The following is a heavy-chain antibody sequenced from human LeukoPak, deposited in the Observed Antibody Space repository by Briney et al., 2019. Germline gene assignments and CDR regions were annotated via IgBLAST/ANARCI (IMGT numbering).Heavy chain of an antibody. J-gene: IGHJ4*02. V-gene: IGHV1-8*03. CDR3: ARGRRGSYYVSDY. Sequence: GASVTVSYTASGYTFTTYTMHGVRQATGQGREWMGWMNPNSGNTGYAQKFQGRVTITRTTSISTAYMELSSLRSEDTAVYYCARGRRGSYYVSDYWGQGTLVTVSS. CDR2: MNPNSGNT. CDR1: GYTFTTYT. D-gene: IGHD1-26*01.